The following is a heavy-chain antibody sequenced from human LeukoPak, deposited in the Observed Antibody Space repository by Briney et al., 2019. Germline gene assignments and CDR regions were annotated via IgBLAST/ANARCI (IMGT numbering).Heavy chain of an antibody. D-gene: IGHD6-13*01. CDR1: GYTFTSYY. CDR3: ARDSGYSSSWYNPPTKGDAFDI. CDR2: INPSGGST. V-gene: IGHV1-46*01. J-gene: IGHJ3*02. Sequence: ASVKVSCKASGYTFTSYYMHWVRQAPGQGPEWMGIINPSGGSTSYAQKFQGRVTMTRDTSTSTVYMELSSLRSEDTAVYYCARDSGYSSSWYNPPTKGDAFDIWGQGTMVTVSS.